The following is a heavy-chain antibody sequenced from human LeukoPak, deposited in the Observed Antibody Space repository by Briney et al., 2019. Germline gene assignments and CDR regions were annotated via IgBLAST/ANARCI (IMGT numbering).Heavy chain of an antibody. D-gene: IGHD1-26*01. J-gene: IGHJ4*02. CDR3: ARHGGTRDTLVEVYYFDS. CDR1: GGSFSSSTYY. CDR2: IYYSGST. Sequence: SETLSLTCTVSGGSFSSSTYYWGWIRQPPGKGLEWIVSIYYSGSTYYNPSLKNRLAISVDTSKNQFSLKLSPVTAADTAVYYCARHGGTRDTLVEVYYFDSWGQGTLVTVSS. V-gene: IGHV4-39*01.